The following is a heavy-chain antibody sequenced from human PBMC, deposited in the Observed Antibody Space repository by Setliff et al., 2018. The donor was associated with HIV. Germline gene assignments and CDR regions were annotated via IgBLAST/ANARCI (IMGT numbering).Heavy chain of an antibody. CDR2: IYYTGRT. J-gene: IGHJ3*02. Sequence: PSETLSLTCSVSGGSISNHYWSWIRQPPGKGLEWIGYIYYTGRTNYNPSLKSRVSISLDTSKNQFSLKLTSVTAADTAVYYCARHEGVTTRFRSFLNAFDIWGQGTMVTVSS. CDR3: ARHEGVTTRFRSFLNAFDI. CDR1: GGSISNHY. V-gene: IGHV4-59*08. D-gene: IGHD4-4*01.